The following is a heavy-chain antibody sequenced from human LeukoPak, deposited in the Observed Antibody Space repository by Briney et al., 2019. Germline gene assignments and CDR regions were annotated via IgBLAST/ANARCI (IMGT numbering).Heavy chain of an antibody. CDR1: GGSMSSYY. V-gene: IGHV4-59*01. D-gene: IGHD4-17*01. CDR2: IYYSGST. CDR3: ARVRMTTVTTLAFDI. Sequence: SETLSLTCSVSGGSMSSYYWSWIRQSPGKGLEWIGYIYYSGSTNYNPSLKSRVTISVDTSKNQFSLKLSSVTAADTAVYYCARVRMTTVTTLAFDIWGQGTMVTVSS. J-gene: IGHJ3*02.